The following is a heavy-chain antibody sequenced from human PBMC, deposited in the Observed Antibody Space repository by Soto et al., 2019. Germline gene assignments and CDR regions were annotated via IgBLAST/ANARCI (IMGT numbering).Heavy chain of an antibody. CDR2: ISGSGGST. CDR3: AKADRTGSGWYYKYYYDMDL. V-gene: IGHV3-23*01. CDR1: EFTFSSYA. Sequence: AVGSLRLSCAASEFTFSSYAMSWVRQAPGKGLEWVSAISGSGGSTHYADSVKGRFTISRDNFKNTLYLQMNSLRAEDTAVYYCAKADRTGSGWYYKYYYDMDLWGQGTTVTVSS. J-gene: IGHJ6*02. D-gene: IGHD6-19*01.